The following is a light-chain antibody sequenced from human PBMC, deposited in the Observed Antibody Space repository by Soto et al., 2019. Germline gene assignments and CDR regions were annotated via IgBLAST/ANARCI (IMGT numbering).Light chain of an antibody. J-gene: IGLJ3*02. CDR2: DVN. Sequence: QSALTQPRSVSGSPGQSVTISCTGTSSDVGGYNYVSWYQQHPGKAPKLMIYDVNNRPSGVSNRFSGSKSGNTASLTISGLQPEDEADYYCLSYTSANTRVFGGGTKLTVL. CDR1: SSDVGGYNY. CDR3: LSYTSANTRV. V-gene: IGLV2-11*01.